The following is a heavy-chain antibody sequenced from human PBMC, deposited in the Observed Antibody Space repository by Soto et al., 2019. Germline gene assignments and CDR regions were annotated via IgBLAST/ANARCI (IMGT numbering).Heavy chain of an antibody. CDR1: GFTFSSYG. Sequence: QVQLVESGGGVVQPGRSLRLSCAASGFTFSSYGMHWVRQAPGKGLEWVAVIWYDGSNKYYADSVKGRFTISRDNSKNTLYLQMNSLRAEDMAVYYCARPRERYSGSYFDGADYWGQGTLVTVSS. CDR3: ARPRERYSGSYFDGADY. V-gene: IGHV3-33*01. CDR2: IWYDGSNK. D-gene: IGHD1-26*01. J-gene: IGHJ4*02.